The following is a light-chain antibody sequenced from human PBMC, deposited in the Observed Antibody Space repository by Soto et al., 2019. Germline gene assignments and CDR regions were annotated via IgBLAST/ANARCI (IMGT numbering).Light chain of an antibody. CDR3: QQSSSPPLT. J-gene: IGKJ4*01. CDR2: AAS. Sequence: DIQMTQSPSSLSASVGDRVTITCRASQNINNFLNWYQQKPGKAPKLLIYAASTLQSGVPARFSGSGSGTDFTLAXTSLQPEDFATYYCQQSSSPPLTFGGGTKVEI. V-gene: IGKV1-39*01. CDR1: QNINNF.